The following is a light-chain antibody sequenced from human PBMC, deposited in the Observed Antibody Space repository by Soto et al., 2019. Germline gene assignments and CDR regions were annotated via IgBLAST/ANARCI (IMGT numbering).Light chain of an antibody. CDR2: DTS. Sequence: EIVMTQSPATLSVSPGERATLSCRASQSVSSSFAWYQQKPCQAPRLLIYDTSTRATGIPARFSASGSGTEFTLTISSLQSEDFAVYYCQQYHAWPPMYTFGKGTKLEIK. V-gene: IGKV3-15*01. J-gene: IGKJ2*01. CDR1: QSVSSS. CDR3: QQYHAWPPMYT.